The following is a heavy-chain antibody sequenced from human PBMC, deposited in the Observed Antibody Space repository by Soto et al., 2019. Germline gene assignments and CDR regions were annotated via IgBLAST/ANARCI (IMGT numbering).Heavy chain of an antibody. J-gene: IGHJ6*02. D-gene: IGHD2-2*02. CDR2: ISYDGSNK. CDR3: AIDREDIVVVPAAIRVSYYYCMDV. CDR1: GFTFSSYA. V-gene: IGHV3-30-3*01. Sequence: GGSLRLSCAASGFTFSSYAMHWVRQAPGKGLEWGAVISYDGSNKYYADSVKGRFTISRDNSKNTLYLQMNSLRAEDTDVYYCAIDREDIVVVPAAIRVSYYYCMDVWGQGTMVTVSS.